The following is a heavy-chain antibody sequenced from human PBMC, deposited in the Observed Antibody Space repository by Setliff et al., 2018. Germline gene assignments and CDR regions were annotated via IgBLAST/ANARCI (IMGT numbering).Heavy chain of an antibody. J-gene: IGHJ4*02. CDR1: GGSFSGYY. V-gene: IGHV4-34*01. D-gene: IGHD3-9*01. CDR3: ARGARYFDWLFDPDYYFDY. Sequence: SETLSLTCAVYGGSFSGYYWSWIRQPPGKGLEWIGEINHSGSTNYNPSLKSRVTISVDTSKNQFSLKLSSVTAADTAVYYCARGARYFDWLFDPDYYFDYWGQGTLVPS. CDR2: INHSGST.